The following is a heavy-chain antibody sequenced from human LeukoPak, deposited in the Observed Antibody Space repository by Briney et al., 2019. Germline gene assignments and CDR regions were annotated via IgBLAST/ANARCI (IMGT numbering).Heavy chain of an antibody. CDR1: GYTFTGYY. CDR2: INPNSGGK. CDR3: AREEEASYYDSSGYYYDY. J-gene: IGHJ4*02. Sequence: GASVKVSCKASGYTFTGYYMHWVRQAPGQGLEWVGRINPNSGGKNYAQKLQGRVTMTRDTSISTAYMELSRLRSDGTAVYYCAREEEASYYDSSGYYYDYWGQGTLVTVSS. V-gene: IGHV1-2*06. D-gene: IGHD3-22*01.